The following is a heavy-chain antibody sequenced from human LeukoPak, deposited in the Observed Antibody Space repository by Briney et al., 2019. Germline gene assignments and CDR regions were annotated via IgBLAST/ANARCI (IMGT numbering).Heavy chain of an antibody. D-gene: IGHD1-26*01. Sequence: GGSLRLSCAASRFTFNRYAISWVRQAPRKGLEWVSSISGSGGGTFYASSVRGRFTISRDNSKDTVFLQMNGLRAEDTAMYYCAKWDENFYYMDVWGQGTTVTVSS. V-gene: IGHV3-23*01. CDR3: AKWDENFYYMDV. J-gene: IGHJ6*03. CDR1: RFTFNRYA. CDR2: ISGSGGGT.